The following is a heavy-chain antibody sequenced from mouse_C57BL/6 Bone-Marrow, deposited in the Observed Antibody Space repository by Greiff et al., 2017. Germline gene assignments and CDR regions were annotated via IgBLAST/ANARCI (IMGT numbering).Heavy chain of an antibody. V-gene: IGHV1-81*01. CDR2: IYPRSGNT. D-gene: IGHD1-1*01. Sequence: QVQLKESGAELARPGASVKLSCKASGYTFTSYGISWVKQRTGQGLEWIGEIYPRSGNTYYNEKFKGKATLTADKSSSTAYMELRSLTSEDSAVXFCARVYYYGSSDYFDYWGQGTTLTVSS. CDR1: GYTFTSYG. CDR3: ARVYYYGSSDYFDY. J-gene: IGHJ2*01.